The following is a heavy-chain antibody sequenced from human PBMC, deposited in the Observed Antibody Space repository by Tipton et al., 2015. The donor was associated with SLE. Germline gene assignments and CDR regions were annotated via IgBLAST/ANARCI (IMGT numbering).Heavy chain of an antibody. D-gene: IGHD6-13*01. V-gene: IGHV3-11*06. CDR2: ISSSSSYT. Sequence: GSLRLSCAASGFTFSDYYMSWIRQAPGKGLEWVSYISSSSSYTNYADSVKGRFTISRDNAKNSLYLQMNSLRAEDTAVYYCAREDLAAAPFFDPWGQGTLVTVSS. CDR3: AREDLAAAPFFDP. CDR1: GFTFSDYY. J-gene: IGHJ5*02.